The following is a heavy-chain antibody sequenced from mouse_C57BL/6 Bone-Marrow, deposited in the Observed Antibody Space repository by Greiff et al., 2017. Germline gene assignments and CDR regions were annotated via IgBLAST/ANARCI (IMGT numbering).Heavy chain of an antibody. Sequence: QVQLQQSGAELVRPGASVKLSCKASGYTFTDYDINWVKQTPGQGLEWIARIYPGSGNTSYNEKFKGKATLTAEKSSSTAYMQLSSLTSEDSAVYFCASQLREDYWGQGTSVTVSS. CDR2: IYPGSGNT. D-gene: IGHD3-2*02. CDR1: GYTFTDYD. V-gene: IGHV1-76*01. CDR3: ASQLREDY. J-gene: IGHJ4*01.